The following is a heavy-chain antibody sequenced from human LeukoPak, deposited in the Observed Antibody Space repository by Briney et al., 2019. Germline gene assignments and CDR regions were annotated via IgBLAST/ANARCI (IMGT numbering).Heavy chain of an antibody. V-gene: IGHV3-15*01. CDR3: TLWFGESIY. D-gene: IGHD3-10*01. CDR2: IKSKADGGAT. Sequence: GGSLRLSCAASGFIFSNAWMSWVRQAPGKGLEWVGRIKSKADGGATDYAAPVKSTFTISRDDSKKTLNLQMNSLKIEDTAVYYCTLWFGESIYWGQGTLVTVSS. CDR1: GFIFSNAW. J-gene: IGHJ4*02.